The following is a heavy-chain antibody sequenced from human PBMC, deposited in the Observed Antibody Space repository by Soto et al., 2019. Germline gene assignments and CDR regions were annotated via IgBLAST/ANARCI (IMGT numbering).Heavy chain of an antibody. V-gene: IGHV4-39*01. CDR2: IYYSGST. J-gene: IGHJ5*02. D-gene: IGHD2-15*01. Sequence: WGWIRQPPGKGLEWIGSIYYSGSTYYNPSLKSRVTISVDTSKNQFSLKLSSVTAADTAVYYCARQRVVVAAANWFDPWGQGTLVTVSS. CDR3: ARQRVVVAAANWFDP.